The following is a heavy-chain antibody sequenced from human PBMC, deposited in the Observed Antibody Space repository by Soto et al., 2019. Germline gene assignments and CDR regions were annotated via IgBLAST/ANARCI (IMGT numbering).Heavy chain of an antibody. CDR2: TYYRSKWYN. CDR1: GDSVSRNSAA. Sequence: KQSQTLSLTCAISGDSVSRNSAAWNWIRQSPSRGLEWLGRTYYRSKWYNDYAVSVKSRITINPDTSKNQFSLQLNSVTPEDTAVYYCARGGRVRTNGGAFDIWGQGTMVTVSS. J-gene: IGHJ3*02. CDR3: ARGGRVRTNGGAFDI. V-gene: IGHV6-1*01. D-gene: IGHD3-10*01.